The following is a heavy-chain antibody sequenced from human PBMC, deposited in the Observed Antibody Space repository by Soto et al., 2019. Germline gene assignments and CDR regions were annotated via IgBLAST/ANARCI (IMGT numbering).Heavy chain of an antibody. J-gene: IGHJ4*02. V-gene: IGHV3-21*01. CDR3: ARGGEDIVVVVAATQGDY. CDR2: ISSSNSYI. Sequence: EVQLVESGGGLVKPGGSLRLSCAASGFTFSSYSMNWVRQAPGKGLEWVSSISSSNSYIYYADSVKGRFTISRDNAKNSLYLQMNSLRAEDTAVYYCARGGEDIVVVVAATQGDYWGQGTLVTVSS. CDR1: GFTFSSYS. D-gene: IGHD2-15*01.